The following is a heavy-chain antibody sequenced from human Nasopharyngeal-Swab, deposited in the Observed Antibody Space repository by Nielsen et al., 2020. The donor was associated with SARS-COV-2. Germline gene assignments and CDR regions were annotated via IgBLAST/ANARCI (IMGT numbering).Heavy chain of an antibody. Sequence: SGTLSLTCAVYGGSFSGYYWSWIRQHPGKGLEWIGYIYYSGSTYYNPSLKSRVTISVDTSKNQFSLKLSSVTAADTAVYYCARGHPPGRTYYDFWSGLHYWGQGTLVTVSS. CDR2: IYYSGST. CDR3: ARGHPPGRTYYDFWSGLHY. V-gene: IGHV4-31*11. D-gene: IGHD3-3*01. CDR1: GGSFSGYY. J-gene: IGHJ4*02.